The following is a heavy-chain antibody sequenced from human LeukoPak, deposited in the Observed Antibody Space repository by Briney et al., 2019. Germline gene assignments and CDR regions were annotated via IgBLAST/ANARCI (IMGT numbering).Heavy chain of an antibody. J-gene: IGHJ4*02. Sequence: ASVTVSCKASGYTFTVYYMHWVRQAPGQGLEWMGWINPNSGGTNYAQKFQGRVTMTRDTSISTAYMELSRLRSDDTAVYYCARGGTIFGVVANDFDYWGQGTLVTVSS. D-gene: IGHD3-3*01. V-gene: IGHV1-2*02. CDR3: ARGGTIFGVVANDFDY. CDR1: GYTFTVYY. CDR2: INPNSGGT.